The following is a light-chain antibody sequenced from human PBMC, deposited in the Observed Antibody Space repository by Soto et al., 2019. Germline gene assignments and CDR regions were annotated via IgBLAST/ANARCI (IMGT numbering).Light chain of an antibody. CDR3: CSYAGRYTLDVV. Sequence: QSALTQPRSVSGSPGQSVTISCTGTTSDVGGYNYVSWYQQHPGKAPKLIIYDVSKRPSGVPDRFSGSKSGNTAYLTISGLQAEDEADYYCCSYAGRYTLDVVFGRGTKLTVL. CDR2: DVS. CDR1: TSDVGGYNY. V-gene: IGLV2-11*01. J-gene: IGLJ2*01.